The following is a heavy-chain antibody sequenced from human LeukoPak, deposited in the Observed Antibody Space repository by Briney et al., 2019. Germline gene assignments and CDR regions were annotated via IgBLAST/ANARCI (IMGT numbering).Heavy chain of an antibody. J-gene: IGHJ4*02. CDR1: GVSIRSHY. D-gene: IGHD2-15*01. Sequence: SETLSLTCAVSGVSIRSHYWSWIRQAPGKGLEWMGFIYSSGSANYNPSLKSRLTISIDTSKNQFSLKLSSVTAADTAVYYCASGGSSYYYFDYWGQGTLVTVSS. V-gene: IGHV4-59*11. CDR3: ASGGSSYYYFDY. CDR2: IYSSGSA.